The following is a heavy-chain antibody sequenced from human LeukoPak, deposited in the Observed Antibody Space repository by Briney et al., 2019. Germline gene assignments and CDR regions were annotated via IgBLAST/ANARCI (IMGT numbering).Heavy chain of an antibody. D-gene: IGHD2-2*01. Sequence: GGSLRLSCAASGFTFSDYYMSWIRQAPGKGLEWVSYISSSGSTIYYADSVKGRFTISRDNAKNSLYLQMNSLRAEDTAVYYCARDRGYCSSTSCFPSRYNWFDPWGQGTLVTVSS. CDR2: ISSSGSTI. CDR3: ARDRGYCSSTSCFPSRYNWFDP. CDR1: GFTFSDYY. V-gene: IGHV3-11*01. J-gene: IGHJ5*02.